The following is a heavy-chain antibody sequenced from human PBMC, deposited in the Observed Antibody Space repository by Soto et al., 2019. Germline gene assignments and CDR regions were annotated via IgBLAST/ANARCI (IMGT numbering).Heavy chain of an antibody. V-gene: IGHV3-23*01. D-gene: IGHD1-26*01. J-gene: IGHJ4*02. CDR3: ATEMGATQGPFDN. Sequence: EVQVLESGAGLVQPGGSLRLSCVVSVFPFGANAMSWVRQAPGKGLEWVSGLSNTGRRTSYADSVKGRFNISRDNSENTVYLQMNSLRVEDTAVYYCATEMGATQGPFDNWGQGTLVTVSS. CDR2: LSNTGRRT. CDR1: VFPFGANA.